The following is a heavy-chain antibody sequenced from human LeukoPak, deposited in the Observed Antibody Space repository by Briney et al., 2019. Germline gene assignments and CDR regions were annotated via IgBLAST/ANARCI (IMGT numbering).Heavy chain of an antibody. CDR1: GYTFTSYD. CDR2: VSPNSGNT. V-gene: IGHV1-8*01. Sequence: GASVKVSCKASGYTFTSYDLNWVRQATGQGLEWMGWVSPNSGNTGYAQKFQGRVTMTTDTSTSTAYMELRSLRSDDTAVYYCARDLYCSGGSCRGIYYYYGMDVWGQGTTVTVSS. D-gene: IGHD2-15*01. CDR3: ARDLYCSGGSCRGIYYYYGMDV. J-gene: IGHJ6*02.